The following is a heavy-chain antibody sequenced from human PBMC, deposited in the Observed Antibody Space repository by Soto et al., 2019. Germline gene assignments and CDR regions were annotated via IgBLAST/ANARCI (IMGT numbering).Heavy chain of an antibody. CDR1: GYTFTSYD. Sequence: ASVKVSCKASGYTFTSYDINWVRQATGQGLEWMGWMNPNSGNTGYAQKFQGRVTMTRNTSISTAYMELSSLRSEDTAVYYCGIGYCSGGSCDYYYYYYMDVWGKGTTVTVSS. V-gene: IGHV1-8*01. J-gene: IGHJ6*03. D-gene: IGHD2-15*01. CDR2: MNPNSGNT. CDR3: GIGYCSGGSCDYYYYYYMDV.